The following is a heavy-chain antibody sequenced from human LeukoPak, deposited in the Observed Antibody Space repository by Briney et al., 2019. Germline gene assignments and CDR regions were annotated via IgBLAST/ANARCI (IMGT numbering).Heavy chain of an antibody. CDR1: GGSVSSGSSY. CDR2: IYYTGST. CDR3: ARTVAGRRFGP. Sequence: PSETLSLTCTVSGGSVSSGSSYWSWIRQPPGKGLEWIGYIYYTGSTNYNPSLKSRVTILVDTSKNQFSLKLYSVTAADTAVYYCARTVAGRRFGPWGQGTLVTVSS. D-gene: IGHD6-19*01. J-gene: IGHJ5*02. V-gene: IGHV4-61*01.